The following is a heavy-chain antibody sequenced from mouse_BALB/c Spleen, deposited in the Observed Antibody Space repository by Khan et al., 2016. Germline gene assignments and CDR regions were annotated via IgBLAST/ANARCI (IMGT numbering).Heavy chain of an antibody. CDR2: IDPANGNT. Sequence: VRLQQSGAELVKPGASVKLSCTASGFNIKDTYMHWVKQRPEQGLEWIVRIDPANGNTKYDPKFQGKATITGDTSSNTAYLQLSSLTSEDTSVYDCARSPFYYGNYYAMDYWGQGTSVTVSS. V-gene: IGHV14-3*02. D-gene: IGHD1-1*01. CDR1: GFNIKDTY. CDR3: ARSPFYYGNYYAMDY. J-gene: IGHJ4*01.